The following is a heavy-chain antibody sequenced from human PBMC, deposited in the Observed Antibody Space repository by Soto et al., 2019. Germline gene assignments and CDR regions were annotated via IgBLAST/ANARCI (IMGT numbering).Heavy chain of an antibody. D-gene: IGHD3-3*01. CDR2: INAANGNT. V-gene: IGHV1-3*01. Sequence: QVQHVQSGAEVKKPGASVKVSCVASGYIFTSYSIQWVRQVPGQRLEWMGWINAANGNTKYSQKFQGRVTITRDTSASTAYMELSSLKSEDTAVYYCAREHDFWINYSFDYWGQGTLVTVSS. CDR3: AREHDFWINYSFDY. J-gene: IGHJ4*02. CDR1: GYIFTSYS.